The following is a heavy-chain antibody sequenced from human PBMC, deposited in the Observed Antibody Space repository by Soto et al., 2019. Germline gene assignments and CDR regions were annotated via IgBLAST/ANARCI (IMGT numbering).Heavy chain of an antibody. CDR1: GGSISGYS. CDR3: ARRTNYGTALYPDC. J-gene: IGHJ4*02. D-gene: IGHD2-8*01. CDR2: IHYSGGT. V-gene: IGHV4-59*08. Sequence: QVQLQESGPGLVKPSETLSLTCAVSGGSISGYSWSWIRQPPGKGLEWIGNIHYSGGTNYNPSLKSRVTISLDTSKIQFSLQLTSVTAADSAVYYCARRTNYGTALYPDCWGQGTLVTVSS.